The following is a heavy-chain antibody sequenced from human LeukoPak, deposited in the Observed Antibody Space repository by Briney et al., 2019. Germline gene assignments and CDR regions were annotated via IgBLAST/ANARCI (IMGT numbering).Heavy chain of an antibody. Sequence: GGSLRLSCAASGFTFSSYSMNWVRQAPGKGLEWVSSISSSSSYIYYADSVKGRFTISRDNSKNTMYLEMNSLRVEDTALYYCHSTSAREDAFDIWGQGTMVTVSS. V-gene: IGHV3-21*01. D-gene: IGHD1-26*01. J-gene: IGHJ3*02. CDR3: HSTSAREDAFDI. CDR1: GFTFSSYS. CDR2: ISSSSSYI.